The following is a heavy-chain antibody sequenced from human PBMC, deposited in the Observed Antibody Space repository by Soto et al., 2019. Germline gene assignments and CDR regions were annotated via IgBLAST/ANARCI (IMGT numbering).Heavy chain of an antibody. CDR2: IYYSGST. V-gene: IGHV4-59*01. J-gene: IGHJ5*02. Sequence: PSETLSLTCTVSGGSISSYYWSWIRQPPGKGLEWIGYIYYSGSTNYSPSLKSRVTISVDTSKNQFSLKLTSVTPADTAIYYCARVKRSTSRLDPWGQGTLVTVSS. CDR1: GGSISSYY. CDR3: ARVKRSTSRLDP. D-gene: IGHD1-26*01.